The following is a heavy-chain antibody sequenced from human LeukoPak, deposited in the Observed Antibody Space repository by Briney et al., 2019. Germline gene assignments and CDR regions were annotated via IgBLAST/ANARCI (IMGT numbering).Heavy chain of an antibody. CDR3: ARVTGYMIEDYFDY. V-gene: IGHV4-34*01. J-gene: IGHJ4*02. CDR2: INHSGST. CDR1: GGSFSGYY. Sequence: SETLSLACAVYGGSFSGYYWSWIRQPPGKGLEWIGEINHSGSTNYNPSLKSRVTISVKTSKNQFSLKLSSVTAADTAVYYCARVTGYMIEDYFDYWGQGTLVTVSS. D-gene: IGHD3-22*01.